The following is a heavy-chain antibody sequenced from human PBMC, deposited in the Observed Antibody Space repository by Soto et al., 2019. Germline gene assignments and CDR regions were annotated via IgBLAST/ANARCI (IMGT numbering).Heavy chain of an antibody. CDR2: ISASGSST. CDR1: GFTFDTYA. CDR3: AKDRALENQTPYGMDV. D-gene: IGHD2-2*01. J-gene: IGHJ6*02. Sequence: EVQLLESGGGLVQPGGSLRLSCVPSGFTFDTYAMSWVRQIPGKGLEWVSTISASGSSTYYADSVKGRFTISRDNSKNRLYLQMDGLRVEDTAVYYCAKDRALENQTPYGMDVWGQGTTVTV. V-gene: IGHV3-23*01.